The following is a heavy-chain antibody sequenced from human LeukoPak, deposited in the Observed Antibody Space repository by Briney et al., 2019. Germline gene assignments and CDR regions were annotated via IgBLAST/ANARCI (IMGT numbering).Heavy chain of an antibody. CDR3: SRESGPFSPFGH. CDR1: GGSITSTNY. Sequence: SETLSLTCGVSGGSITSTNYWSWVRQPPGRGLEWIGEISLSGYTGFNPSLRSRVTMSLGESKNHLSLNLASVTAADTAVYYCSRESGPFSPFGHWGQGILVTVTS. V-gene: IGHV4-4*02. D-gene: IGHD1-26*01. CDR2: ISLSGYT. J-gene: IGHJ4*02.